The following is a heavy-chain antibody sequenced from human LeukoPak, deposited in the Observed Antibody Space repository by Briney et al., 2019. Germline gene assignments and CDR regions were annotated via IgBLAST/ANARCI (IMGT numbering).Heavy chain of an antibody. D-gene: IGHD5-18*01. CDR3: ARAERGYSYGTLGHYFDD. Sequence: ASVKVSCKASGGTFSSYAISWVRQAPGQGLEWMGGIIPIFGTANYAQKFQGRVTITADESTSTAYMELSSLRSEDTAVYYCARAERGYSYGTLGHYFDDWGQGTLVTVSS. V-gene: IGHV1-69*13. J-gene: IGHJ4*02. CDR2: IIPIFGTA. CDR1: GGTFSSYA.